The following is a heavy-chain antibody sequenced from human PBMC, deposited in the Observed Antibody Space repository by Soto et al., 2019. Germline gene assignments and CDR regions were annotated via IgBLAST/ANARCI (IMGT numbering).Heavy chain of an antibody. CDR1: GFTFSSYG. J-gene: IGHJ4*02. D-gene: IGHD3-22*01. CDR2: ISYDGSNK. V-gene: IGHV3-30*18. Sequence: GGSLRLSCAASGFTFSSYGMHWVRQAPGKGLEWVAVISYDGSNKYYADSVKGRFTISRDNSKNTLYLQMNSLRAEDTAVYYCAKAGLYDSSGYYTYYFDYWGQGTLVTVSS. CDR3: AKAGLYDSSGYYTYYFDY.